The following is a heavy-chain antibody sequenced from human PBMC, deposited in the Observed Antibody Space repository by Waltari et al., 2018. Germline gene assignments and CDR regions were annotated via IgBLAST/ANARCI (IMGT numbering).Heavy chain of an antibody. CDR3: AKDPITVAGTIGWFDP. V-gene: IGHV3-23*01. CDR2: ISGSGGST. Sequence: EVQLLESGGGLVQPGGSLRLSCAASGFTFSSYAMSWVRQAQGKGLEWVSAISGSGGSTYYADSVKGRFTISRDNSKNTLYLQMNSLRAEDTAVYYCAKDPITVAGTIGWFDPWGQGTLVTVSS. D-gene: IGHD6-19*01. J-gene: IGHJ5*02. CDR1: GFTFSSYA.